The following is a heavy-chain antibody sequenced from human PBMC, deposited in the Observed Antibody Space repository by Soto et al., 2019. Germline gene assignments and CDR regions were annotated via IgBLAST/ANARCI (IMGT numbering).Heavy chain of an antibody. J-gene: IGHJ4*02. Sequence: SETLSLTCTVSGGSISSGDYYWSWIRQPPGKGLEWIGYIYYSGSTYYNPSLKSRVTISVDTSKNQFSLKLSSVTAADTAVYYCARESYYYDSSGSNFDYWGQGTLVTVSS. D-gene: IGHD3-22*01. CDR3: ARESYYYDSSGSNFDY. CDR1: GGSISSGDYY. V-gene: IGHV4-30-4*01. CDR2: IYYSGST.